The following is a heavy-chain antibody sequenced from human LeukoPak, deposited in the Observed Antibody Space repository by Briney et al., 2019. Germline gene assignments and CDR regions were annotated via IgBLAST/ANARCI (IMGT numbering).Heavy chain of an antibody. J-gene: IGHJ4*02. D-gene: IGHD6-13*01. V-gene: IGHV4-39*01. CDR1: GGSFISSGYY. CDR3: ARHGAAAGTDY. Sequence: SEXLSLTCTVSGGSFISSGYYWGWIRQPPGKGLEWIGNIYYSGSTYYNPSLKSRVTISVDTSKNQSSLKLSSVTATDTAVYYCARHGAAAGTDYWGQGALVTVSS. CDR2: IYYSGST.